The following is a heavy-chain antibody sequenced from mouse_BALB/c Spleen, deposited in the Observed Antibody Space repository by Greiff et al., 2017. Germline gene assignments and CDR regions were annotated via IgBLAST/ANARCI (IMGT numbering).Heavy chain of an antibody. Sequence: VQLQQSGPELVKPGASMKISCKASGYSFTGYTMNWVKQSHGKNLEWIGLINPYNGGTSYNQKFKGKATLTVDKSSSTAYMELLSLTSEDSAVYYCARDYRYDVGGHYYAMDYWGQGTSVTVSS. CDR1: GYSFTGYT. V-gene: IGHV1-18*01. CDR3: ARDYRYDVGGHYYAMDY. D-gene: IGHD2-14*01. J-gene: IGHJ4*01. CDR2: INPYNGGT.